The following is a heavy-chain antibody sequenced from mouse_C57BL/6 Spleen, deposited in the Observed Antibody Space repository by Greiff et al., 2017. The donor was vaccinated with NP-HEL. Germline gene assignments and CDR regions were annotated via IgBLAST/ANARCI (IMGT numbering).Heavy chain of an antibody. V-gene: IGHV1-61*01. CDR2: IYPSDSET. D-gene: IGHD1-1*01. CDR1: GYTFTSYW. J-gene: IGHJ1*03. Sequence: QVQLQQPGAELVRPGSSVKLSCKASGYTFTSYWMDWVKQRPGQGLEWIGNIYPSDSETHYNQKFKDKATLTVDKSSSTACMQLSSLTSEDSAVYYCARRGYYGSRYWYFDVWGTGTTVTVSS. CDR3: ARRGYYGSRYWYFDV.